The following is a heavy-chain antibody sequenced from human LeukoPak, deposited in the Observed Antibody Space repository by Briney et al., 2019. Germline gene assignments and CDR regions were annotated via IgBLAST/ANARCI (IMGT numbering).Heavy chain of an antibody. CDR3: ATDRGWRTSGYYLYYFEY. Sequence: GGSLRLSCAASGFTFSSYAMSWVRQAPGKGLEWVSAISGSGGSTYYADSVKGRFTISRDNSKNTLYLQMNSLRAEDTAVYYCATDRGWRTSGYYLYYFEYWGQGTLVTYSS. D-gene: IGHD3-3*01. CDR2: ISGSGGST. CDR1: GFTFSSYA. V-gene: IGHV3-23*01. J-gene: IGHJ4*02.